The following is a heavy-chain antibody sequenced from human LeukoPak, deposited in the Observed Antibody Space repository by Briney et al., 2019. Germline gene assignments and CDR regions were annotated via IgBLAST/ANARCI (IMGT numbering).Heavy chain of an antibody. CDR3: ARWQLANGAFDI. D-gene: IGHD6-6*01. V-gene: IGHV5-51*01. Sequence: GESLKISCKASGNSFTSYWIAWVRQMPGKGLEWMGIIYCGDSDTRYSPSFQGQVTISADKSFSTAYLQWRSLKASDTAMYYCARWQLANGAFDIWGQGTMVTVSS. CDR1: GNSFTSYW. CDR2: IYCGDSDT. J-gene: IGHJ3*02.